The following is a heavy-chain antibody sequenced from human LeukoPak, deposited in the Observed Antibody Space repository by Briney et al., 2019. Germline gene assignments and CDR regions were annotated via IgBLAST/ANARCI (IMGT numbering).Heavy chain of an antibody. CDR3: ARQESHHGAFDI. CDR2: INHSGST. J-gene: IGHJ3*02. V-gene: IGHV4-34*01. Sequence: SATLSLTCAAYGGSFSGYYWSWIRQPPGKRLEWIGEINHSGSTNYNPSLKSRVTISVDTSKNQFSLKLSSVTAADTAVYYCARQESHHGAFDIWGQGTMVTVSS. CDR1: GGSFSGYY.